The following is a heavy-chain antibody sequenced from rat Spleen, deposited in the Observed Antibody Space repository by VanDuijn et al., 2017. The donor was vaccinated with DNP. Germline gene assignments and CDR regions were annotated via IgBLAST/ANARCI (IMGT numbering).Heavy chain of an antibody. Sequence: EVQLVVSGGGLVQPGGSLKLSCAASGFTFSNYGMAWVRQAPTKGLEWVASISTGGGNTYYRDSVKGRFTISRDNAENTVYLQMNSLRSEDTATYYCAKDAFDYWGQGVMVTVSS. V-gene: IGHV5S13*01. CDR1: GFTFSNYG. CDR3: AKDAFDY. CDR2: ISTGGGNT. J-gene: IGHJ2*01.